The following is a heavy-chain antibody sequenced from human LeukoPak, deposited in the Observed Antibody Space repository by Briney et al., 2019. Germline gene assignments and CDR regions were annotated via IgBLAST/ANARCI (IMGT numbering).Heavy chain of an antibody. J-gene: IGHJ4*02. CDR3: ARQRGNYFDY. V-gene: IGHV3-48*02. D-gene: IGHD7-27*01. CDR1: GFTFSSYG. CDR2: ISSGSTAI. Sequence: GGSLRLSCAASGFTFSSYGMHWVRQSPGKGLEWVSKISSGSTAIYYADSVKGRFTIFRDNAKNSLYLQMNSLRDEDTAVYYCARQRGNYFDYWGQGTLVTVSS.